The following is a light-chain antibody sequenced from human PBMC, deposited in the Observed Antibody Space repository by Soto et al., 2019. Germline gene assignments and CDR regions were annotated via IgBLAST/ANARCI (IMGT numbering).Light chain of an antibody. CDR1: QSVSSN. CDR2: DAS. Sequence: EIVMTQSRATLSLSPGERATLSCRASQSVSSNLAWYQQKPGQAPRLLISDASTRATGIPDRFSGSGSGTEFTLTITSLQSEDFAVYYCQHYNDLPLTFGQGTKVEIK. V-gene: IGKV3-15*01. J-gene: IGKJ1*01. CDR3: QHYNDLPLT.